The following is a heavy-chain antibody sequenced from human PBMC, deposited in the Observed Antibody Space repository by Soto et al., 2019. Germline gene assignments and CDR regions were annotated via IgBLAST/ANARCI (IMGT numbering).Heavy chain of an antibody. V-gene: IGHV3-23*01. Sequence: GSLRLSCAASGFGFNNHAMTWVRQAPGKGLEWVSGISGSGSTTHYADSVKGRFTISRDNSKDTLYLQMNSLRPEDTAVYYCAKDRLMLTMVVVGAFDFWGLGTMVTVSS. CDR2: ISGSGSTT. CDR1: GFGFNNHA. J-gene: IGHJ3*01. CDR3: AKDRLMLTMVVVGAFDF. D-gene: IGHD3-22*01.